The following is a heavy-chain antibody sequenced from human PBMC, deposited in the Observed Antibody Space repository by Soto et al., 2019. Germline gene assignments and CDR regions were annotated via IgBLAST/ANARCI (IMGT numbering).Heavy chain of an antibody. D-gene: IGHD2-21*01. J-gene: IGHJ6*02. V-gene: IGHV1-69*12. CDR3: ARTRLEGIYGGYYYYGMDV. CDR1: GGTFRSYA. CDR2: IIPMFATP. Sequence: QVQLVQSGAEVKKPGSSVKVSCKASGGTFRSYAINWVRQAPGQGLEWMGAIIPMFATPNYAQKFQGRFTITADESTSTAYMELSSLRSEDTAVYYCARTRLEGIYGGYYYYGMDVWGQGTTVTVSS.